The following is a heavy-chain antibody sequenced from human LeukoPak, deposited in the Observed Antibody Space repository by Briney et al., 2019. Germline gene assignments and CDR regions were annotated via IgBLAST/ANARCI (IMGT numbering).Heavy chain of an antibody. V-gene: IGHV3-64*01. Sequence: PGGSLRLSCAASGFTFSSYAMHWVRQAPGKGLEYVSVISSNGGSTYYANSVKGRFTISRDNSKNTLYLQMGSLRAEDMAVYYCAKDPAYYDFWSGGNWFDPWGQGTLVTVSS. CDR3: AKDPAYYDFWSGGNWFDP. J-gene: IGHJ5*02. CDR2: ISSNGGST. D-gene: IGHD3-3*01. CDR1: GFTFSSYA.